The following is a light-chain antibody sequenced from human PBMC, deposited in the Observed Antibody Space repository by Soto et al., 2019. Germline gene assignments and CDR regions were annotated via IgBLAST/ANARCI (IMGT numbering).Light chain of an antibody. Sequence: DIQMTQSPSSLSASVGDRVTITCRASQSISSYLNWYQQKPGKAPKLLIYAASSLQSGVPSRFSGSGSGTDFTLTISSLPPEDFATYYCQQSYSNPPYTFGQGTKLEIK. CDR2: AAS. V-gene: IGKV1-39*01. CDR1: QSISSY. CDR3: QQSYSNPPYT. J-gene: IGKJ2*01.